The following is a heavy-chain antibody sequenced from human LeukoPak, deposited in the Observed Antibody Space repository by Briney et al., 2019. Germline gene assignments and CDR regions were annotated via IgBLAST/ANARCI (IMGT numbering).Heavy chain of an antibody. CDR3: ARGHGSGSYYPDY. CDR1: GFTFSSYS. D-gene: IGHD3-10*01. V-gene: IGHV3-48*01. Sequence: PGGSLRLSCAASGFTFSSYSMNWVPQTPGKELEWVSYISSSSSTIYYADSVKGRFTISRDNAKNTLYLQMNSLRAEDTAVYYCARGHGSGSYYPDYWGQGTLVTVSS. CDR2: ISSSSSTI. J-gene: IGHJ4*02.